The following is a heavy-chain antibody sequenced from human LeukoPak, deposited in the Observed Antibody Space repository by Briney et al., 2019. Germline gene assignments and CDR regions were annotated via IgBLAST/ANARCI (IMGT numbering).Heavy chain of an antibody. J-gene: IGHJ6*02. D-gene: IGHD1-7*01. CDR1: GGSISSSSYY. CDR3: ARKQTGTMYDV. CDR2: FSSGGSA. Sequence: PSETLSLTCIVPGGSISSSSYYWAWIRQSPGKGLEWIGTFSSGGSAYYNPSLTSRVSISKDTSDNQFSLRLYSVTAADTAVYYCARKQTGTMYDVWGQGTTVTVSS. V-gene: IGHV4-39*07.